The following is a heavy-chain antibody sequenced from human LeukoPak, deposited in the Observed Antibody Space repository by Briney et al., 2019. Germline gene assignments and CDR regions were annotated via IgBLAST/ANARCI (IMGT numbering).Heavy chain of an antibody. CDR1: GGSFSGYY. J-gene: IGHJ6*02. CDR2: INHSGST. CDR3: ARDGVRERSPNYYYYGMDV. V-gene: IGHV4-34*01. Sequence: SETLSLTCAVYGGSFSGYYWSWIRQPPGKGLEWIGEINHSGSTNYNPSLKSRVTISVDTSKNQFSLKLSSVTAADTAVYYCARDGVRERSPNYYYYGMDVWGQGTTVTVSS. D-gene: IGHD1-1*01.